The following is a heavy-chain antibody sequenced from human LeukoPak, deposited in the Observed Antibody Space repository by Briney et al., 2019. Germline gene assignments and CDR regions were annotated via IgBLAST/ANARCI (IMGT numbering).Heavy chain of an antibody. CDR2: ISYDGSNK. D-gene: IGHD5-18*01. CDR1: GFTFSSYG. V-gene: IGHV3-30*18. CDR3: AKDRGEDTAMILYYSYYGMDV. Sequence: GGSLRLSCAASGFTFSSYGMHWVRQAPCKGLEWVAVISYDGSNKYYADSVKGRFTISRDTSKNTLYLQINSLRAEDTAVYYCAKDRGEDTAMILYYSYYGMDVWGQGTTVTVSS. J-gene: IGHJ6*02.